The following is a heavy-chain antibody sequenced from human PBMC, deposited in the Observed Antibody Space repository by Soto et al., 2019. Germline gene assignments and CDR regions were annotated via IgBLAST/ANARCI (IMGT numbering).Heavy chain of an antibody. CDR3: ARGRTVRAVAGYYYYGMDV. V-gene: IGHV4-31*03. CDR1: GGSISSGGYY. D-gene: IGHD6-19*01. J-gene: IGHJ6*02. CDR2: IYYSGST. Sequence: SETLSLTCTVSGGSISSGGYYWSWIRQHPGKGLEWIGYIYYSGSTYYNPSLKSRVTISVDTSKNQFSLKLSSVTAADTAVYYCARGRTVRAVAGYYYYGMDVWGQGTTVTVSS.